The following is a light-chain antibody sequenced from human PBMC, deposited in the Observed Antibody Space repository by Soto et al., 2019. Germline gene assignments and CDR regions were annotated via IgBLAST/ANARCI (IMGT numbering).Light chain of an antibody. CDR2: EVS. Sequence: QSALPQPASVSGSPGQSITISCTGTSSDVGGYSYVSWYQQHPGKTPKLMIYEVSNWPSGVSHRFSGSKSGNTASLTISGLQTEDEADYYCSSFSSITREVFGGGTKLTVL. J-gene: IGLJ2*01. CDR1: SSDVGGYSY. CDR3: SSFSSITREV. V-gene: IGLV2-14*01.